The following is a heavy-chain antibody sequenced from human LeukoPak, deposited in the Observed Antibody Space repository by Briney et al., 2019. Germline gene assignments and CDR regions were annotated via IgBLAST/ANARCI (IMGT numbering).Heavy chain of an antibody. Sequence: PSETLSLTCAVYGGSFGGYYWSWIRQPPGKGLEWIGEINHSGSTNYNPSLKSRVTISVDTSKNQFSLKLSSVTAADTAVYYCARGRRDRGSSSLLLKYYYYYYMDVWGKGTTVTVSS. J-gene: IGHJ6*03. D-gene: IGHD6-6*01. CDR1: GGSFGGYY. V-gene: IGHV4-34*01. CDR2: INHSGST. CDR3: ARGRRDRGSSSLLLKYYYYYYMDV.